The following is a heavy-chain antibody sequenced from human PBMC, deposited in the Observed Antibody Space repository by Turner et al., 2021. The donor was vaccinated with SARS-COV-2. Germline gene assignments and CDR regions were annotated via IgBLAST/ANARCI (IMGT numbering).Heavy chain of an antibody. D-gene: IGHD3-16*01. V-gene: IGHV3-74*01. CDR3: VRSDVNAWYGLLDY. Sequence: EVQLVESGGGLGQPEGSLRLSCAASGFTFSKFFMHWVRQAPGKGLVWVSRISDDGSSPAYADSVKGRFTISRDNAKNTLYLQMNSLTAEDSAVYYCVRSDVNAWYGLLDYWGQGTLVTVSS. CDR1: GFTFSKFF. CDR2: ISDDGSSP. J-gene: IGHJ4*02.